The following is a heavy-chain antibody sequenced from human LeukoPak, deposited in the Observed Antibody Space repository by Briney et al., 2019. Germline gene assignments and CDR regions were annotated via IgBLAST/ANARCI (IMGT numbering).Heavy chain of an antibody. CDR3: AKDALDCSGGSCYGGNWYFDL. J-gene: IGHJ2*01. Sequence: GGSLRLSCAASGFTFSSYAMSWVRQAPGKGLEWVSAISGSGGSTYYVDSVKGRFTISRDNSKNTLYLQMNSLRAEDTAVYYCAKDALDCSGGSCYGGNWYFDLWGRGTLVTVSS. D-gene: IGHD2-15*01. CDR1: GFTFSSYA. CDR2: ISGSGGST. V-gene: IGHV3-23*01.